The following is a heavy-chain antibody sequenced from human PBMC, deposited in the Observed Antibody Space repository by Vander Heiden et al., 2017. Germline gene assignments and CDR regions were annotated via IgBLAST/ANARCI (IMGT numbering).Heavy chain of an antibody. V-gene: IGHV2-26*01. CDR3: ARIPASAMIVGYYYYYGMDV. J-gene: IGHJ6*02. CDR2: IFSSDEK. CDR1: GFSLSNGPMG. D-gene: IGHD3-22*01. Sequence: QVTLKESGPVLVKPTATLTLPCTVSGFSLSNGPMGVSWIRQPPGKALEWLAHIFSSDEKSYSTSLKSRLTISKDTSKSQVVLTMTNMDPVDTGTYYCARIPASAMIVGYYYYYGMDVWGQGTTVTVSS.